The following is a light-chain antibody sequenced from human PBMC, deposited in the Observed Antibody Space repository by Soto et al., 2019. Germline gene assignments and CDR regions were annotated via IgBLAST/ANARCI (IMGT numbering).Light chain of an antibody. J-gene: IGKJ4*01. CDR3: QQYGSSPLT. CDR1: HSVSSSY. V-gene: IGKV3-20*01. CDR2: GAS. Sequence: EVVITQSPATLSVSPGEIATLACRTSHSVSSSYLAWYEQKPGQAPSSLIYGASSRATGITDRFTGSGSGTDFTLPIRRLEPEDFAVYYCQQYGSSPLTFGGGTKVDIK.